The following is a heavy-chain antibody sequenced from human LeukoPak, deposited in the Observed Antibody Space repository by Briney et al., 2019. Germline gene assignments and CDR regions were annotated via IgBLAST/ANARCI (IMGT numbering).Heavy chain of an antibody. CDR1: GGSISSSSYY. V-gene: IGHV4-39*07. Sequence: SETLSLTCTVSGGSISSSSYYWGWIRQPPGKGLEWIGTISYSGRTYYNPSLKSRVTISVDTSKNQFSLKLSSVTAADTAVYYCASQRRYSGYDYYYYYYMDVWGKGTTVTISS. D-gene: IGHD5-12*01. CDR3: ASQRRYSGYDYYYYYYMDV. CDR2: ISYSGRT. J-gene: IGHJ6*03.